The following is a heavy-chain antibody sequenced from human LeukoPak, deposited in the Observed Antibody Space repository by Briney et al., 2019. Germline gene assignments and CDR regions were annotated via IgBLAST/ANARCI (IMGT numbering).Heavy chain of an antibody. J-gene: IGHJ4*02. CDR2: ISGSGVST. CDR3: ARDSSSWYFDY. D-gene: IGHD6-13*01. Sequence: PGGSLRLSCAASGFTFSSFAMSWVRQAPVKGLEWVSAISGSGVSTYYSDSVKGRFTISGDNSKNTLYLQMNSLRAEDTAVYYCARDSSSWYFDYWGQGTLVTVSS. V-gene: IGHV3-23*01. CDR1: GFTFSSFA.